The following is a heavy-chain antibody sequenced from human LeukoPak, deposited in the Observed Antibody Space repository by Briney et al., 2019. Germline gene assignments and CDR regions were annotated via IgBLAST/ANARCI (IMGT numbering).Heavy chain of an antibody. CDR2: ISSDGANA. J-gene: IGHJ4*02. V-gene: IGHV3-74*01. Sequence: PGGSLRLSCAASGFTFSSYGMHWVRQVPGKGLVWVSRISSDGANANYADSVTGRFTISRDNAKNTLYLQMNSLRAEDTAVYYCVLLSLTPGWGQGTLVTVSS. CDR3: VLLSLTPG. CDR1: GFTFSSYG. D-gene: IGHD2-8*01.